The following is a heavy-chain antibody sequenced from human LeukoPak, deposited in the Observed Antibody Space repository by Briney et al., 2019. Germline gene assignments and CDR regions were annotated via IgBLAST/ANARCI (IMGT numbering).Heavy chain of an antibody. CDR3: ARSSPQVDY. D-gene: IGHD6-6*01. Sequence: SETLSLTCAVYGGSFSGYYWSWIRQPPGKGLEWIGEINHSGSTNYNPSLKSRVTISVDTSKNQFSLKLSSVTAADTAVYYCARSSPQVDYWGQGTLVTVSS. V-gene: IGHV4-34*01. J-gene: IGHJ4*02. CDR1: GGSFSGYY. CDR2: INHSGST.